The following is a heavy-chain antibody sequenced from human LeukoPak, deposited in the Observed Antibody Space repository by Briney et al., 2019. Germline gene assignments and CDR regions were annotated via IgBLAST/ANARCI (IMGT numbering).Heavy chain of an antibody. Sequence: SQTLSLTCAISGDSVSSNSATWNWIRQSPSRGLEWLGRTYYRSKWYKYYAVSVKGRITINPDTSKNQFSLQLNSVTPEDTAVYYWPRGPSYFQHWGQGTLVTVSS. CDR3: PRGPSYFQH. V-gene: IGHV6-1*01. CDR1: GDSVSSNSAT. CDR2: TYYRSKWYK. J-gene: IGHJ1*01.